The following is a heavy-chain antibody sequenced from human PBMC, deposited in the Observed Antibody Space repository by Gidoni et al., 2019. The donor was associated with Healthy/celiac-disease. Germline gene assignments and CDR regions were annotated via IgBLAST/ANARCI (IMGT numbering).Heavy chain of an antibody. V-gene: IGHV3-33*01. Sequence: VQLVESGGGVVQPGRSLRLSCAASGFTFSSYGMPWVRQAPGKGLEWVAVIGYDGSNKYYADSGKGRFTISRDNSKNTLYLQMNSLRAEDTAVYYCARDNYYDSSGYYYLDYWGQGTLVTVSS. CDR1: GFTFSSYG. CDR3: ARDNYYDSSGYYYLDY. J-gene: IGHJ4*02. D-gene: IGHD3-22*01. CDR2: IGYDGSNK.